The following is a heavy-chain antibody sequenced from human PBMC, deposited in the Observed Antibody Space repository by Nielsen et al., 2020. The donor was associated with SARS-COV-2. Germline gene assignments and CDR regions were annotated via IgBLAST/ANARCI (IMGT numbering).Heavy chain of an antibody. J-gene: IGHJ3*02. Sequence: GESLKISCAASGFTFTSYSMQWVRQAPGHGLEWLSYISVTSHITYYSDSVKGRFTISRDNAKNSLYLEMNSLRVEDTAIYYCARDPGVGVGEDGFDIWGQGTMVTVSS. V-gene: IGHV3-48*01. CDR3: ARDPGVGVGEDGFDI. CDR1: GFTFTSYS. CDR2: ISVTSHIT. D-gene: IGHD2-2*01.